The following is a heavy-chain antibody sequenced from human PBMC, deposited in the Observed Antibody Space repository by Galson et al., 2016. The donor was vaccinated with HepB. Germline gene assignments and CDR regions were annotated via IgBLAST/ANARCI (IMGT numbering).Heavy chain of an antibody. CDR3: AKDVGGARGSRGWSWGASYDYYYYGMDV. D-gene: IGHD6-19*01. V-gene: IGHV3-30*18. CDR1: GFTFGSYG. Sequence: SLRLSCAASGFTFGSYGMHWVRQAPGKGLEWVAVISSDGSNKYYADSVKGRFTTSRDNPKNTLYLQMSSLRPEDTAVYYCAKDVGGARGSRGWSWGASYDYYYYGMDVWGQGTTVTVSS. CDR2: ISSDGSNK. J-gene: IGHJ6*02.